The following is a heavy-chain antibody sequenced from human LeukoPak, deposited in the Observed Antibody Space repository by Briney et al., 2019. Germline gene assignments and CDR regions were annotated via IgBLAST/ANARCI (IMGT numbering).Heavy chain of an antibody. CDR3: ARGLRIVGAAYYFDY. V-gene: IGHV1-3*01. Sequence: GASVKVSCKASGYTFTSYAMHWVRQAPGQRLEWMGWINAGNGNTKYSQKFQGRVTMTRNISISTAYMELSTLRSEDTAVYYCARGLRIVGAAYYFDYWGQGTLVTVSS. J-gene: IGHJ4*02. D-gene: IGHD1-26*01. CDR1: GYTFTSYA. CDR2: INAGNGNT.